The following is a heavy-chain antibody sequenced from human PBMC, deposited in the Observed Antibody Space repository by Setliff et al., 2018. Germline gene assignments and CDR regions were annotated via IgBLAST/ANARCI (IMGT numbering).Heavy chain of an antibody. CDR3: ARGGIYRYFAY. CDR1: GGSVRGYY. CDR2: LYYSGDT. J-gene: IGHJ4*02. Sequence: SETLSLTCTVSGGSVRGYYWSWIRQPPGKGLEWIGYLYYSGDTNYNPSLKSRVTITVDTSKNQFPLRLSLVTAADTAIYYCARGGIYRYFAYWGQGTLVTVSS. V-gene: IGHV4-59*02.